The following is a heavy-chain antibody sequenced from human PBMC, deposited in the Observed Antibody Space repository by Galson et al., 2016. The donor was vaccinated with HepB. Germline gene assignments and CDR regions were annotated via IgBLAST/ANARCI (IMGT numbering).Heavy chain of an antibody. D-gene: IGHD7-27*01. V-gene: IGHV3-74*01. CDR1: GFTFSSYW. CDR2: INRDGSST. J-gene: IGHJ4*02. Sequence: SLRLSCAASGFTFSSYWMHWVRQAPGKGLVWVSHINRDGSSTNHADSVKGRFTISRDNAENTLYLQMNSLRAEDTAVYYCARENWANDYWGQGTLVTASS. CDR3: ARENWANDY.